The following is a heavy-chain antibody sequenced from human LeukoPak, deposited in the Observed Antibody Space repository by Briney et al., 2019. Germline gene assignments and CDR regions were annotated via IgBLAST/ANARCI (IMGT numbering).Heavy chain of an antibody. V-gene: IGHV3-74*01. D-gene: IGHD6-13*01. J-gene: IGHJ3*02. CDR1: GFTFSSYW. CDR3: AREVRIAASGRAFDM. CDR2: IISDGSTT. Sequence: GGSLRLSCAASGFTFSSYWMQWVRQAPGKGLVWVSRIISDGSTTNYADSVKGRFTISRDNAKNSLYLQMNSLRAEDTAVYYCAREVRIAASGRAFDMWGQGTMVTVSS.